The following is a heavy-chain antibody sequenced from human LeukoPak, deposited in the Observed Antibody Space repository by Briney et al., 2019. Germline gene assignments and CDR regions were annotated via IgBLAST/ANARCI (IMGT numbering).Heavy chain of an antibody. CDR1: VFTFDDYA. D-gene: IGHD1-7*01. CDR2: ISWNSGSI. V-gene: IGHV3-9*03. J-gene: IGHJ4*02. Sequence: GRSLRLSCAASVFTFDDYAMHWVQQAPGKGLEWVSGISWNSGSIGYADSVKGRFTISRDNAKNSLYLQMNSLRAEDMALYYCAKGGTTGTTHYFDYWGQGTLVTVSS. CDR3: AKGGTTGTTHYFDY.